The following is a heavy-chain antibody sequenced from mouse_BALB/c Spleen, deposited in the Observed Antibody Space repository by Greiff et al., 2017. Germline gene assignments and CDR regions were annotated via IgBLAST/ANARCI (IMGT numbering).Heavy chain of an antibody. CDR1: GFTFSDYY. J-gene: IGHJ4*01. V-gene: IGHV5-4*02. Sequence: EVKLMESGGGLVKPGGSLKLSCAASGFTFSDYYMYWVRQTPEKRLEWVATISDGGSYTYYPDSVKGRFTISRDNAKNNLYLQMSSLKSEDTAMYYCARDDYGSSYDAMDYWGQGTSVTVSS. D-gene: IGHD1-1*01. CDR3: ARDDYGSSYDAMDY. CDR2: ISDGGSYT.